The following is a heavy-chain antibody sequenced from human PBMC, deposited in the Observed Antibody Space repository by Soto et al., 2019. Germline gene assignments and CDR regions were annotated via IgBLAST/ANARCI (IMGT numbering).Heavy chain of an antibody. D-gene: IGHD5-18*01. V-gene: IGHV3-30-3*01. CDR1: GFTFSSYA. Sequence: GGSLRLSCAASGFTFSSYAMHWVRQAPGKGLEWVAVISYDGSNKYYADSVKGRFTISRDNSKNTLYLQMNSLRAEDTAVYYCARDLGNVDTDGFYYYYYGMDVWGQGTTVTVSS. CDR3: ARDLGNVDTDGFYYYYYGMDV. J-gene: IGHJ6*02. CDR2: ISYDGSNK.